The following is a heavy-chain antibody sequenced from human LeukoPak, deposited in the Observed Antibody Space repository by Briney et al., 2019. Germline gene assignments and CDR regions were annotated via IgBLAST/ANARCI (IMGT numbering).Heavy chain of an antibody. V-gene: IGHV4-59*01. J-gene: IGHJ4*02. CDR1: GGSISGYY. D-gene: IGHD5-24*01. CDR3: ARAQRWLQFDY. Sequence: SETLSLTXTVSGGSISGYYWNWIRQPPGKGLEWIGYIYYTGTTNYNPSLKSRLTISLDTSKNQFSLKLSSVTAADTAVYYCARAQRWLQFDYWGQGTLVTVSS. CDR2: IYYTGTT.